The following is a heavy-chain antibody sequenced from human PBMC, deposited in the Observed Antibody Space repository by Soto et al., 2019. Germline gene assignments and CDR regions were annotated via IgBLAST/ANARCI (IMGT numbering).Heavy chain of an antibody. Sequence: EVQLVESGGGLVQPGGSLRLSCAASGFTFSSYWMSWVRQAPGKGLEWVANIKQDGSEKYYVDSVKGRFTISRDNAKNALYLQMNSLRAEDTAVYYCARESYRYSSGRSAFDIWGKGTMVTVSS. CDR2: IKQDGSEK. V-gene: IGHV3-7*01. CDR3: ARESYRYSSGRSAFDI. D-gene: IGHD6-19*01. CDR1: GFTFSSYW. J-gene: IGHJ3*02.